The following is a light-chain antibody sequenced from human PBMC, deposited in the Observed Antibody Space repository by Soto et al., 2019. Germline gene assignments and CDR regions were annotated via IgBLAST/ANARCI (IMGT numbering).Light chain of an antibody. Sequence: DIVMTQSPDSPAVSLGERATINCKSSQSVLYSSNNKNYLAWYQQKPGQPPKALIYWASTRESGVPDRFSGSGSGTDFTLTISSLQAEDVAVYYCQQYYTTPWTFGQGTK. CDR3: QQYYTTPWT. CDR2: WAS. CDR1: QSVLYSSNNKNY. V-gene: IGKV4-1*01. J-gene: IGKJ1*01.